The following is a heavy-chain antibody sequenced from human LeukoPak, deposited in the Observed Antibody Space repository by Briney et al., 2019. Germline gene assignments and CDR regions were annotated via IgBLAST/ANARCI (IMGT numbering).Heavy chain of an antibody. CDR2: ISGSAHKI. D-gene: IGHD5-24*01. J-gene: IGHJ4*02. V-gene: IGHV3-23*01. Sequence: GGSLRLSCVGSGSTLSNYAMSWVHQAPGKGLDWVSVISGSAHKIRYADSVRGRFTISRDNSKNTLYLQMNSLRAEDTAVYYCAKDGRDGVFDYWGQGTLVTVSS. CDR1: GSTLSNYA. CDR3: AKDGRDGVFDY.